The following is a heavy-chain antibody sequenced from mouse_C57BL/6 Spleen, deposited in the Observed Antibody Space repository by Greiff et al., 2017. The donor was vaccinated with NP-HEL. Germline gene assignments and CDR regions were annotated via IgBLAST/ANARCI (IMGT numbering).Heavy chain of an antibody. V-gene: IGHV1-15*01. J-gene: IGHJ2*01. Sequence: QVQLKQSGAELVRPGASVTLSCKASGYTFTDYEMHWVKQTPVHGLEWIGAIDPETGGTAYNQKFKGKAILTADKSSSTAYMDLRSLTSEDSAVYYCTREGDYYGSRGFYFDYWGQGTTLTVSS. CDR1: GYTFTDYE. D-gene: IGHD1-1*01. CDR3: TREGDYYGSRGFYFDY. CDR2: IDPETGGT.